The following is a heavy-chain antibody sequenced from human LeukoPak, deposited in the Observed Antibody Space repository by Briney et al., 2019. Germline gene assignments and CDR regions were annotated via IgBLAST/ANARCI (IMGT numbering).Heavy chain of an antibody. Sequence: GGSLRLSCTASGFTFGDYAMTWVRQAPGKGLEWVDFIRSQIYGGTPEYAASVKGRFTISRDDSEGVAYLQMNSLKTEDTAVYYCTRDQTPYYWGQGTLVTVSS. CDR1: GFTFGDYA. V-gene: IGHV3-49*04. J-gene: IGHJ4*02. CDR3: TRDQTPYY. CDR2: IRSQIYGGTP.